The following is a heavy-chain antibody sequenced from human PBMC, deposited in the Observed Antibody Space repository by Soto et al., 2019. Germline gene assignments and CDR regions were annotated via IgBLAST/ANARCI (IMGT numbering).Heavy chain of an antibody. J-gene: IGHJ4*02. CDR2: IYYSGST. CDR3: ARRWGTTFDY. Sequence: SETLSLTSPVSGVYISSYYWSWIRQPPGKGLEWIGYIYYSGSTNYNPSLKSRVTISVDTSKNQFSLKLSSVTAADTAVYYCARRWGTTFDYWGQGTLVTVSS. CDR1: GVYISSYY. D-gene: IGHD3-16*01. V-gene: IGHV4-59*08.